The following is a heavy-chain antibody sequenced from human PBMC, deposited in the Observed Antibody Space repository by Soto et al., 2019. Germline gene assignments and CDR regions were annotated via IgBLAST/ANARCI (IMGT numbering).Heavy chain of an antibody. CDR3: ARWYSSGYYLGFDY. J-gene: IGHJ4*02. V-gene: IGHV4-59*01. CDR1: GGSISSYY. D-gene: IGHD3-22*01. CDR2: IYYSGST. Sequence: SETLSLTCTVSGGSISSYYWSWIRQPPGKGLEWIGYIYYSGSTNYNPSLKSRVTISVDTSKNQFSLKLSSVTAADTAVYYCARWYSSGYYLGFDYWGQGTLVTVSS.